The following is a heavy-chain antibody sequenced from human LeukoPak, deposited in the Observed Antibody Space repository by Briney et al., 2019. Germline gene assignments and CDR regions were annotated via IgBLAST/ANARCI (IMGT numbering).Heavy chain of an antibody. CDR3: ARGGRGDDSDGYCPFDN. Sequence: ASVKVSCKASGYTFTDYYIHWVRQAPGQRLEWMGWLKPNSGDTKSAQKFQGRVTMTRDTSINTVYIDLAGLTTEDTAVYYCARGGRGDDSDGYCPFDNGGQGPQVTASS. V-gene: IGHV1-2*02. CDR1: GYTFTDYY. D-gene: IGHD2-21*01. CDR2: LKPNSGDT. J-gene: IGHJ4*02.